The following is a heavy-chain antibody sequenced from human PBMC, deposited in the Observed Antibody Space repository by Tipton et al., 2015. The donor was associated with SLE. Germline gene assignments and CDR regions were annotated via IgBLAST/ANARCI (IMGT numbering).Heavy chain of an antibody. Sequence: LRLSCAVSGYSISSGYYWGWIRQPPGKGLGWIGSIYHSGRTNYHPPLKSRVTMSVDTSKNQFSLKLSSVTAADTAVYYCARGGAYYYYGMDVWGQGTTVTVSS. CDR1: GYSISSGYY. J-gene: IGHJ6*02. CDR3: ARGGAYYYYGMDV. V-gene: IGHV4-38-2*01. CDR2: IYHSGRT. D-gene: IGHD3-16*01.